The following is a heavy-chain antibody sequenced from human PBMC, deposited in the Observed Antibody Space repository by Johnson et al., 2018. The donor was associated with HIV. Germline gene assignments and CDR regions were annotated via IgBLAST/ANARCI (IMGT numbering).Heavy chain of an antibody. D-gene: IGHD6-19*01. Sequence: VQLVESGGGLVQPGGSLRLSCAASGFTFSSYGMHWVRQAPGKGLEWVAVISYDGSNKYYADSVKGRFTISRDNSKNTLYLQMNSLRAEDTAVYYCAKGRAGTTGGDHDAFDIWGQGTMVTVSS. J-gene: IGHJ3*02. CDR1: GFTFSSYG. V-gene: IGHV3-30*18. CDR2: ISYDGSNK. CDR3: AKGRAGTTGGDHDAFDI.